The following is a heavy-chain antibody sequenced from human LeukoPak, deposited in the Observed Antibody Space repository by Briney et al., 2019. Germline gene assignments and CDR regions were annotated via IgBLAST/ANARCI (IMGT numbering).Heavy chain of an antibody. CDR1: GYTFTSYA. CDR2: INTNTGNP. V-gene: IGHV7-4-1*02. J-gene: IGHJ4*02. CDR3: ARDIPEPIAAAGLCFDY. D-gene: IGHD6-13*01. Sequence: ASVKASCKASGYTFTSYAMNWVRQAPGQGLEWMGWINTNTGNPTYAQGFTGRFVFSLDTSVSTAYLQISSLKAEDTAVYYCARDIPEPIAAAGLCFDYWGQGTLVTVSS.